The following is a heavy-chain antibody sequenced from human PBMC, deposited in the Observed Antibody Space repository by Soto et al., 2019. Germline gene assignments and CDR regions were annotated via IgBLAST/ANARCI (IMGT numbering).Heavy chain of an antibody. CDR2: IYPGDSDT. D-gene: IGHD3-10*01. CDR3: ARHSTSAPKDY. J-gene: IGHJ4*01. V-gene: IGHV5-51*01. CDR1: GYSFTTYW. Sequence: GESLKISCKGSGYSFTTYWIAWVRQMPGKGLEWVGIIYPGDSDTRYSPSFEGHVTISVDKSISTAFLQWNSLKASDNAIYYCARHSTSAPKDYWGQG.